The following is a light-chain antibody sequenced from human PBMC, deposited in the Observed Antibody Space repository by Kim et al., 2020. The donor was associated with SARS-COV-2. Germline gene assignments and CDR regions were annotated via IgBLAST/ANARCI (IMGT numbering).Light chain of an antibody. Sequence: QSALTQPASASGSPGQSITISCTGTSSDVGGYNYVAWYQQHPGKVPKLMIYDVTQRPSGVSNRFSGSKSGNTASLTISGLQAEDEADYYCSSYRSSFTVLFGGGTQLTVL. CDR2: DVT. CDR3: SSYRSSFTVL. CDR1: SSDVGGYNY. J-gene: IGLJ2*01. V-gene: IGLV2-14*03.